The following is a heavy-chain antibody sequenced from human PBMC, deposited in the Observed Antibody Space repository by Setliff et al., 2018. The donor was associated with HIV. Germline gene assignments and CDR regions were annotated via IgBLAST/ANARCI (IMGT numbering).Heavy chain of an antibody. V-gene: IGHV4-34*01. Sequence: LSLTCAVYGGSLSGYYWSWIRQPPGKGLEWIGEIHHSGSTNYNPSLKSRVTIFVDTSKNQLSLKVKSVTAADTAIYYCARICRNFWSGCVADSWGQGTLVTVSS. CDR1: GGSLSGYY. D-gene: IGHD3-3*01. J-gene: IGHJ4*02. CDR3: ARICRNFWSGCVADS. CDR2: IHHSGST.